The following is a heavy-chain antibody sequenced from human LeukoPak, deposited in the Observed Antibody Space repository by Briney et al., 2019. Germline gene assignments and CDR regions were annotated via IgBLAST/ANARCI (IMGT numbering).Heavy chain of an antibody. Sequence: ASVKVSCKASGYTFTSYGISWVRQAPGQGLEWMGWISAYNGKTNYAQKLQGRVTMTTDTSTGTAYMELRSLRSDDTAVYYCARDEAYIVGAPFDYWGQGTLVTVSS. D-gene: IGHD1-26*01. CDR3: ARDEAYIVGAPFDY. CDR1: GYTFTSYG. V-gene: IGHV1-18*01. CDR2: ISAYNGKT. J-gene: IGHJ4*02.